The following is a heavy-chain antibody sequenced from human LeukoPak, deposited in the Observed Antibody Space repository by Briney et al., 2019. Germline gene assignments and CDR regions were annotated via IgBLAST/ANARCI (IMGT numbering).Heavy chain of an antibody. CDR1: GFTFSSYW. J-gene: IGHJ6*02. CDR3: ARDNGYYDSSGYYYYYYGMDV. CDR2: IKQDGSEK. Sequence: PGGSLRLSCAASGFTFSSYWMSWVRQAPGKGLEWVANIKQDGSEKYYVDSVKGRFTISRDNAKNSLYLQMNSLRAEDTAVYYCARDNGYYDSSGYYYYYYGMDVWGQGTTVTASS. D-gene: IGHD3-22*01. V-gene: IGHV3-7*01.